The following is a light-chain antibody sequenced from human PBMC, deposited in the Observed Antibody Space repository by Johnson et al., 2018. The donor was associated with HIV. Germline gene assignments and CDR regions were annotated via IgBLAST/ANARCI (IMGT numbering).Light chain of an antibody. Sequence: QSVLTQSPSVSAAPGQKVNISCSGSSSNIGNNYVSWYQQLPGTAPKLLIYEKNKRPSGIPDRFSASKSGTSATLGITRLQTGDEADYYCGTWDSSLSAHYVFGTGTKVTVL. CDR3: GTWDSSLSAHYV. CDR1: SSNIGNNY. J-gene: IGLJ1*01. V-gene: IGLV1-51*02. CDR2: EKN.